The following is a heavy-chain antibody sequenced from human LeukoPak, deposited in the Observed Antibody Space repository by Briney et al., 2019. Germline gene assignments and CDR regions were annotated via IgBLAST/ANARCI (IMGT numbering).Heavy chain of an antibody. J-gene: IGHJ4*02. Sequence: ASVTVSCKASGYTFTNYYLHWVRQAPGQGLEWMGIIFTSGGSASFAEKFQGRVTITRDTSTSTVYMELSSLRSEDTAVYYCAADRYDSSGYYHFDYWGQGAL. D-gene: IGHD3-22*01. CDR1: GYTFTNYY. CDR2: IFTSGGSA. CDR3: AADRYDSSGYYHFDY. V-gene: IGHV1-46*01.